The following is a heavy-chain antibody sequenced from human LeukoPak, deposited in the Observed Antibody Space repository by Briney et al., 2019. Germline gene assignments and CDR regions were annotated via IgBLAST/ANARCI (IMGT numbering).Heavy chain of an antibody. D-gene: IGHD5-12*01. CDR1: GYTFTGYY. J-gene: IGHJ4*02. CDR2: INPNSGGT. Sequence: GASVKVSCKASGYTFTGYYMHCVRHAPGQRLEWMGWINPNSGGTNYAQKFQGRVTMTRDTSISTAYMELSRLRSDDTAVYYCARETPMATTGGFDYWGQGTLVTVSS. V-gene: IGHV1-2*02. CDR3: ARETPMATTGGFDY.